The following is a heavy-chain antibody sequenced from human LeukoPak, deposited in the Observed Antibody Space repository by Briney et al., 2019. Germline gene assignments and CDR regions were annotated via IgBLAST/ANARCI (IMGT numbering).Heavy chain of an antibody. V-gene: IGHV3-23*01. Sequence: GGSLRLSCAASGFTFSSSAMSWVRQAPGKSLEWVSGISDSGGTTFYADSVKGRFTISRDNSKNTLYPQMNSLRAEDTAVYHCMMSLTAHYYYGMDVWGQGTTVTVSS. CDR1: GFTFSSSA. CDR3: MMSLTAHYYYGMDV. D-gene: IGHD2-21*02. CDR2: ISDSGGTT. J-gene: IGHJ6*02.